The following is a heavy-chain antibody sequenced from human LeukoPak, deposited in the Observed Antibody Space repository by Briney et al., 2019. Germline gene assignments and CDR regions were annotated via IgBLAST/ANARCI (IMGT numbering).Heavy chain of an antibody. V-gene: IGHV1-2*02. CDR3: ARGSPDYSNFPYMDV. J-gene: IGHJ6*03. CDR2: INPNSGGT. D-gene: IGHD4-11*01. Sequence: ASVKVSCKASGYTFTVYYVNWVRQAPAQGLEWMGWINPNSGGTNYPRNFQGRVTLTRDTSTSTAYMDLSSLTYDDTAINYCARGSPDYSNFPYMDVWGKGTTVTVSS. CDR1: GYTFTVYY.